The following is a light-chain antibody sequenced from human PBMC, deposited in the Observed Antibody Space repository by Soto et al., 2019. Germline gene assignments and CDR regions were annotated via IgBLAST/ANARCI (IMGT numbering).Light chain of an antibody. Sequence: QSVLTQPPSVSGAPGQRVTISCTGSSSNIGAGYDVHWYQQLPGTSPKLLISGNSNRPSGVPDRFSGSKSGTSVSLAITGLQSEDEGAYYCQSYDNSLSGVVFGGGTKLTVL. V-gene: IGLV1-40*01. CDR1: SSNIGAGYD. CDR2: GNS. J-gene: IGLJ2*01. CDR3: QSYDNSLSGVV.